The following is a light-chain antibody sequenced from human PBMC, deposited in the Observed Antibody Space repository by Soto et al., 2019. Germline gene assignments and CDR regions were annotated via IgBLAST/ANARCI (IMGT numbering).Light chain of an antibody. CDR1: QTISSW. V-gene: IGKV1-5*03. J-gene: IGKJ1*01. CDR3: QHYNSYSEA. CDR2: KAS. Sequence: DIQMTQSPSTLSGSVGDRVTITCRASQTISSWLAWYQQKPGKAPKLLIYKASTLKSGVPSRSSGSGSGTEFTLTISSRQPDDFATYYCQHYNSYSEAFGQGTKV.